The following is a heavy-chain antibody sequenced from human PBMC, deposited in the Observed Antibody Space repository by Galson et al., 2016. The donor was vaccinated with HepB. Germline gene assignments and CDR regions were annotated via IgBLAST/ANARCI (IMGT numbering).Heavy chain of an antibody. CDR2: IYWDDDK. Sequence: PALVKPTQTLTLTCTFSGFSLSATGVGLAWIRQPPGKALEWLALIYWDDDKYYSPSLQTRLTITRDTSKNQVFLTMTNMDPVDTATYYCAHMGMEVAGGDGFDPWGQGIFVTVSA. D-gene: IGHD6-19*01. CDR3: AHMGMEVAGGDGFDP. V-gene: IGHV2-5*02. J-gene: IGHJ5*02. CDR1: GFSLSATGVG.